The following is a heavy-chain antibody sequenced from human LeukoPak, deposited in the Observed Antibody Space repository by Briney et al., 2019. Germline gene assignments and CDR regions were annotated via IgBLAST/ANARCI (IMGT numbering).Heavy chain of an antibody. CDR1: GGSISSYY. D-gene: IGHD3-10*01. CDR2: IYNSGST. CDR3: AREGFGSDYFYGMEV. Sequence: ASETLSLTCTISGGSISSYYWSWIRQSPGKGLEWIGYIYNSGSTNYNPSLKSRIAISIDTSKNQFSLKVSSVTAADTAVYYCAREGFGSDYFYGMEVWGQGTTVTVSS. V-gene: IGHV4-59*01. J-gene: IGHJ6*02.